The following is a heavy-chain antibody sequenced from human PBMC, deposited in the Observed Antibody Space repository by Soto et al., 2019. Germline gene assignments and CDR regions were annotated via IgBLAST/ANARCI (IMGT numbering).Heavy chain of an antibody. Sequence: SVKVSCKASGYTFTSYGISWVRQAPGQGLEWMGWISAYNGNTNYAQKLQGRVTMTTDTSTSTAYMELRSLRSDDTAVYYCARDRFGDSSGWYLVYWGQGTLVTVSS. CDR3: ARDRFGDSSGWYLVY. D-gene: IGHD6-19*01. CDR1: GYTFTSYG. J-gene: IGHJ4*02. CDR2: ISAYNGNT. V-gene: IGHV1-18*04.